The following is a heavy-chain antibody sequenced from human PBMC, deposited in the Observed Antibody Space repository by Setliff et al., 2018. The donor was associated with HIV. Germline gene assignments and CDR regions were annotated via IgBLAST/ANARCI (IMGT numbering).Heavy chain of an antibody. J-gene: IGHJ4*02. V-gene: IGHV4-34*01. CDR3: ARSIVPVASGYYYFEY. CDR1: GGSFSGYY. Sequence: PSETLSLTCAVYGGSFSGYYWSWIRQPPGKGLEWIGEINHSGNTNYNPSLKSRVTISVDTSKNQFSLRLSSVAAGDTAVYYCARSIVPVASGYYYFEYWGQGTLVTVSS. D-gene: IGHD3-3*01. CDR2: INHSGNT.